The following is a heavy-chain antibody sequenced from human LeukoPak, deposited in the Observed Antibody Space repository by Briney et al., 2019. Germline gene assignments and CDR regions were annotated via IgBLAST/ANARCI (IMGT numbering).Heavy chain of an antibody. J-gene: IGHJ4*02. D-gene: IGHD5-18*01. CDR3: AKDRTSVHLWLSDLDY. CDR1: GFTFSSYV. Sequence: GGSLRLSCAASGFTFSSYVMHWVRQAPGKGLKWVAIISYDGSNKYYADFVKGRFTISRDNSKNTLFLQMNSLRAEDTAVYYCAKDRTSVHLWLSDLDYWGQGTLVTVSS. CDR2: ISYDGSNK. V-gene: IGHV3-30*18.